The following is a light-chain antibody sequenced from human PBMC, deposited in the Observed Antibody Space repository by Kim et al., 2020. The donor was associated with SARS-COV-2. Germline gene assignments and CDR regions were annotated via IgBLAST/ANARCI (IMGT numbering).Light chain of an antibody. CDR3: SSYTSSSTLAV. J-gene: IGLJ2*01. V-gene: IGLV2-14*03. CDR2: DDS. CDR1: SSDVGGYDY. Sequence: SITISCTGTSSDVGGYDYVAWYQQHPGKAPKHMIYDDSNRPSGVSNRFSGSKSGNTASLTISGLQAEDEADYSCSSYTSSSTLAVFGGGTQLTVL.